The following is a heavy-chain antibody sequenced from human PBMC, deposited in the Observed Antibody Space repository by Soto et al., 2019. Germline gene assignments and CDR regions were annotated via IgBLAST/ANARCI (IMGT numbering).Heavy chain of an antibody. CDR3: ARDRSYGDGNWFDP. D-gene: IGHD4-17*01. V-gene: IGHV4-31*03. J-gene: IGHJ5*02. CDR2: IYYSGST. Sequence: SETLSLTCTVSGGSISSGGYYWSWIRQHPGKGLEWIGYIYYSGSTYYNPSLKSRVTISVDTSKNQFSLKLSSVTAADTAVYYCARDRSYGDGNWFDPWGQGTLVTVSS. CDR1: GGSISSGGYY.